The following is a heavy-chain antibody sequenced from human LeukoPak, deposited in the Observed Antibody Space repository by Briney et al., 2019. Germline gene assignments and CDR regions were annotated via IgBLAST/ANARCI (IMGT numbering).Heavy chain of an antibody. CDR2: IYYSGST. CDR1: GGSISSSSYY. CDR3: ARHYYDSSGYFHFDY. Sequence: SETLSLNCTVSGGSISSSSYYWGWIRQPPGKGLEWIGSIYYSGSTYYNPSLKSRVTISVDTSKNQFSLKLSSVTAADTAVYYCARHYYDSSGYFHFDYWGQGTLVTVSS. V-gene: IGHV4-39*01. D-gene: IGHD3-22*01. J-gene: IGHJ4*02.